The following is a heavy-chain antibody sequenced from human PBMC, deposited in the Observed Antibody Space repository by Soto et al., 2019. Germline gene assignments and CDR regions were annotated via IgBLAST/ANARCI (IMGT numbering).Heavy chain of an antibody. V-gene: IGHV4-59*08. CDR1: GGSINSYF. D-gene: IGHD3-10*01. CDR2: VFYSGGT. CDR3: ARLNYYVSGSYSSIDY. J-gene: IGHJ4*02. Sequence: SETLSLTCTVSGGSINSYFWGWIRQPPGKGLEWIGYVFYSGGTKYDPSLKSRVTISVDTSKNQFSLKLNSVTAADTAVYYCARLNYYVSGSYSSIDYWGQGTLVTVSS.